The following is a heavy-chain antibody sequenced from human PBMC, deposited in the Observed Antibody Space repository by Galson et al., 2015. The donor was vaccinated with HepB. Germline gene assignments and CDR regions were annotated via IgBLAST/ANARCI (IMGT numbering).Heavy chain of an antibody. Sequence: SVKVSCKASGGTFSSYAISWVRQAPGQGLEWMGGIIPIFGIANYAQKFQGRVTITADESTSTAYMELSSLRSEDTAVYYCAREMATTYNWFDPWGQGTLVTVSS. D-gene: IGHD5-24*01. CDR2: IIPIFGIA. CDR1: GGTFSSYA. J-gene: IGHJ5*02. CDR3: AREMATTYNWFDP. V-gene: IGHV1-69*13.